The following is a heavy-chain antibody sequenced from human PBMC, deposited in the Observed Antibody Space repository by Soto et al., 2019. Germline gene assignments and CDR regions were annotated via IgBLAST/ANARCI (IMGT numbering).Heavy chain of an antibody. Sequence: EVQLLESGGGLVQPGGSLRLSCAASGFTFSSNAMSWVRQAPGKGLEWVSAISGTTDNTYYADSVKGRFTISRDNSKNTLYLPMNSLRAEDTALYYCAKSLRGVIIDLDSWGQGTLVPVSS. CDR2: ISGTTDNT. V-gene: IGHV3-23*01. J-gene: IGHJ4*02. CDR3: AKSLRGVIIDLDS. D-gene: IGHD3-10*01. CDR1: GFTFSSNA.